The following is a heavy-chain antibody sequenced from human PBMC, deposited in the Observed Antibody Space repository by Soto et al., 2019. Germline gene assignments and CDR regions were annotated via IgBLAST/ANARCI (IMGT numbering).Heavy chain of an antibody. V-gene: IGHV3-9*01. J-gene: IGHJ3*02. CDR3: AKDTGAGWCSITSCYADDAFDI. D-gene: IGHD2-2*01. CDR1: GFTFDDYA. CDR2: ISWNSGSI. Sequence: EVQLVESGGGLVQPGRSLRLSCAASGFTFDDYAMHWVRQAPGKGLEWVSGISWNSGSIGYADSVKGRFTISRDNAKNSLYLQMNSLRAEDTALYYCAKDTGAGWCSITSCYADDAFDIWGQGTMVTVSS.